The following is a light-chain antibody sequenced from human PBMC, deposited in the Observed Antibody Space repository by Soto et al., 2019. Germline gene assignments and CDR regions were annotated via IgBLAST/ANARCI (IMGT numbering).Light chain of an antibody. CDR2: DAS. CDR1: QSVISY. V-gene: IGKV3-11*01. Sequence: EIVLTQSPATLSVSPGERVTLSCRASQSVISYLAWYQQKPGQAPRLLIYDASNRATGIPARFSGSGSGTDFTLTITSLEPEDFAVYYCQQRSNWPPYTFGQGTKLEIK. J-gene: IGKJ2*01. CDR3: QQRSNWPPYT.